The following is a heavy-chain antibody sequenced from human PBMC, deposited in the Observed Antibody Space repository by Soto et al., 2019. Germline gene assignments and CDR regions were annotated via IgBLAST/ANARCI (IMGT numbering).Heavy chain of an antibody. CDR3: ARGYGYFRQ. Sequence: SETLSLTCDVSGDSFIGYFGNWLRQPRGKGLEWIGEISQVGRARYNPSLETRITISVDTSKTQFSLNLTSVTDADTAVYYCARGYGYFRQWGQGALVTVSS. D-gene: IGHD4-17*01. J-gene: IGHJ4*02. CDR2: ISQVGRA. V-gene: IGHV4-34*01. CDR1: GDSFIGYF.